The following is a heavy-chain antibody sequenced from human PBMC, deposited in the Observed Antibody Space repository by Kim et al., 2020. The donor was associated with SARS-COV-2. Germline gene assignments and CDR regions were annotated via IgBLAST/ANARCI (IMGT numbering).Heavy chain of an antibody. J-gene: IGHJ4*02. CDR1: GYTFTGFY. D-gene: IGHD6-19*01. CDR3: TRELSGGWTISD. Sequence: ASVKVSCKASGYTFTGFYMHWVRQAPGQGLEWMGRINENSGDTVYAQNLQGRVTMTTDTSINTAYMELSGLKSDDTAVYYCTRELSGGWTISDWGQGTLV. CDR2: INENSGDT. V-gene: IGHV1-2*06.